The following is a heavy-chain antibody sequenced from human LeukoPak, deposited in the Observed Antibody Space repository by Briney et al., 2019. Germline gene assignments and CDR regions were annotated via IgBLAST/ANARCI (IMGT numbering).Heavy chain of an antibody. V-gene: IGHV4-39*07. Sequence: PSETLSLTCTVSGGSISSSSYYWGWIRQPPGKGLEWIGSIYYSGSTYYNPSLKSRVAISVDTSKNQFSLKLSSVTAADTAVYYCARTLWFGEPRTAWFDPWGQGTLVTVSS. CDR3: ARTLWFGEPRTAWFDP. J-gene: IGHJ5*02. CDR1: GGSISSSSYY. D-gene: IGHD3-10*01. CDR2: IYYSGST.